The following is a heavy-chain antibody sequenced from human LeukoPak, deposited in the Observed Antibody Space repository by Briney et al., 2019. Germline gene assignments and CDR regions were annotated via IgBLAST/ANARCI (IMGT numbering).Heavy chain of an antibody. V-gene: IGHV3-7*01. CDR1: GFTYTNYW. J-gene: IGHJ4*02. CDR3: ARGSMHVYHLYTDY. CDR2: IKQDGSER. Sequence: GSLRLSCAASGFTYTNYWVSWSRQAPGQGLEWVASIKQDGSERYYVDSVKGRFTISRDNAKNSLFLQLSSLRVEDTAVYYCARGSMHVYHLYTDYWGQGTLVTVSS. D-gene: IGHD3-16*01.